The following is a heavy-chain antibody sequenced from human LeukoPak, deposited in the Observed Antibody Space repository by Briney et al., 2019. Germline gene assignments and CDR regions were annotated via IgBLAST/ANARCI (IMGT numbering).Heavy chain of an antibody. Sequence: SETLSLTCTVSGASISSDYWSWVRQPPGKGLEWIGYIYHSGSTYYNPSLKSRVTISVDRSKNQFSLKLSSVTAADTAVYYCARDLGGYDWGYWGQGTLVTVSS. CDR3: ARDLGGYDWGY. J-gene: IGHJ4*02. CDR1: GASISSDY. V-gene: IGHV4-30-2*01. D-gene: IGHD5-12*01. CDR2: IYHSGST.